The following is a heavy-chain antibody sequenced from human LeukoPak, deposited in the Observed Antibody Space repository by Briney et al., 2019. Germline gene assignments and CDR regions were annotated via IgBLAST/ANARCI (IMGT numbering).Heavy chain of an antibody. D-gene: IGHD2-15*01. CDR3: ARDPLLGYCSGGSCSYYYYYGMDV. CDR2: IYSGGST. Sequence: GGSLRLSCAASGFTFSDYYMSWVRQAPGKGLEWVSVIYSGGSTYYAGSVKGRFTISRDNAKNSLYLQMNSLRDEDTAVYYCARDPLLGYCSGGSCSYYYYYGMDVWGQGTTVTVSS. V-gene: IGHV3-66*01. CDR1: GFTFSDYY. J-gene: IGHJ6*02.